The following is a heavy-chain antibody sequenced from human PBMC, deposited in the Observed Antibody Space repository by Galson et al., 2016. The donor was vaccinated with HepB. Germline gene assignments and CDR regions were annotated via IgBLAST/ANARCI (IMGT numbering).Heavy chain of an antibody. D-gene: IGHD4/OR15-4a*01. J-gene: IGHJ6*03. V-gene: IGHV4-31*03. CDR3: ARRVANSIDDYYYMDV. Sequence: TLSLTCTVSGGPISSGGYYWSWIRQHPGKGLEWIGYIYYSGSTYYNPSLKSRVTISVETSKNQFSLKVSSVTAADTAVYYCARRVANSIDDYYYMDVWGKGTTVTVSS. CDR2: IYYSGST. CDR1: GGPISSGGYY.